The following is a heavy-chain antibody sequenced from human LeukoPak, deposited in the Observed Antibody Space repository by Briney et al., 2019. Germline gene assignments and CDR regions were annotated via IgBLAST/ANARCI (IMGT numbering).Heavy chain of an antibody. D-gene: IGHD3-22*01. CDR3: ARGENYDSSGYAFDY. J-gene: IGHJ4*02. CDR2: INAGNGNT. CDR1: GYTFTSYA. Sequence: GASVKVSCKASGYTFTSYAMHWVRQAPGQRLEWMGWINAGNGNTKYSQKFQGRVTITRDTSASTAYMELSSLRSKDTAVYYCARGENYDSSGYAFDYWGQGTLVTVSS. V-gene: IGHV1-3*01.